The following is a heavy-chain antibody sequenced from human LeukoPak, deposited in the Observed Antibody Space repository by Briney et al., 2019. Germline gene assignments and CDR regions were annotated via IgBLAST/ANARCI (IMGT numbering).Heavy chain of an antibody. D-gene: IGHD3-10*01. CDR2: ISNDGSRK. V-gene: IGHV3-30*03. CDR3: ARVLSDYGSDY. Sequence: GGSLRLSCAPSGFTFSRHGMHWVRQAPGKGLEWVAIISNDGSRKYYADSVKGRFTISRDNSKNTLYLQMNSLRAEDTAVYYCARVLSDYGSDYWGQGTLVTVSS. J-gene: IGHJ4*02. CDR1: GFTFSRHG.